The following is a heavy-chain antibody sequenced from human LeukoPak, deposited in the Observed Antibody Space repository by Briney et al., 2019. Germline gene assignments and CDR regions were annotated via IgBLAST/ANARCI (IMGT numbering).Heavy chain of an antibody. Sequence: GGSLRLSCAASGFTFNDYAMSWVRQAPGKGLEGVSVIYSGGSTYYADSVKGRFTISRHKSKNTLYLQMSSLRAEDTAVYYCARAGYFDSSGHYSSFDYWGQGTLVTVSS. V-gene: IGHV3-53*04. D-gene: IGHD3-22*01. CDR2: IYSGGST. J-gene: IGHJ4*02. CDR1: GFTFNDYA. CDR3: ARAGYFDSSGHYSSFDY.